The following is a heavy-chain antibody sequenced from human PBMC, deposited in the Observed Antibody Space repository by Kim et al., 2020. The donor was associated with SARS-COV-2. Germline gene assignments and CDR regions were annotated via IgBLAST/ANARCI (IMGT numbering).Heavy chain of an antibody. CDR2: IYYSGST. CDR1: GGSVSSGSYY. J-gene: IGHJ4*02. V-gene: IGHV4-61*01. D-gene: IGHD3-16*02. Sequence: SETLSLTCTVSGGSVSSGSYYWSWIRQPPGKGLEWIGYIYYSGSTNYNPSLKSRVTISVDTSKNQFSLKLSSVTAADTAVYYCARNLEFSVAPDYWGQGT. CDR3: ARNLEFSVAPDY.